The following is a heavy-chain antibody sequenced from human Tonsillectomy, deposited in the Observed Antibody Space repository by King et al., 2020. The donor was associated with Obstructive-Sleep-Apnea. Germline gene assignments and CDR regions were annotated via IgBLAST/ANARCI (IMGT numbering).Heavy chain of an antibody. CDR3: AKVGYSYGPSFDY. V-gene: IGHV4-61*01. CDR2: IYYSGST. J-gene: IGHJ4*02. D-gene: IGHD5-18*01. CDR1: GGSVSSGSCY. Sequence: QLQESGPGLVKPSETLSLTCTVSGGSVSSGSCYWSWIRQPPGKGLEWIVFIYYSGSTNYNPSLKSRVTISVDTSKNQFSLKLSSVTAADPAVYYCAKVGYSYGPSFDYWGQGTLVTVSS.